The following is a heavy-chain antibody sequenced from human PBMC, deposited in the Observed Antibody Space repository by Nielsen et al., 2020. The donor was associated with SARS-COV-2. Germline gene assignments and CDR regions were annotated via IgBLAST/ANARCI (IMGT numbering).Heavy chain of an antibody. J-gene: IGHJ6*03. V-gene: IGHV6-1*01. D-gene: IGHD4-17*01. Sequence: SQTLSLTGAISGDSVSSSSAAWNWIRQSPSRGLEWLGRTYYRSKWYNDYAVSVKSRITINPDTSKNQFSLHLNSVTPEDTAVYYCARARGAYGDYYYYYYTDVWGKGTTVTVSS. CDR2: TYYRSKWYN. CDR1: GDSVSSSSAA. CDR3: ARARGAYGDYYYYYYTDV.